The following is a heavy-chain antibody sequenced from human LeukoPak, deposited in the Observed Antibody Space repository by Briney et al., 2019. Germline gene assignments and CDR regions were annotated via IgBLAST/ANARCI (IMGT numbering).Heavy chain of an antibody. D-gene: IGHD3-10*01. CDR1: GGSISRDGYY. CDR2: ISYTGST. Sequence: PSETLSLTCTVSGGSISRDGYYWSWIRQNPGKGLEWIGYISYTGSTYYNPSLKSRVTMSVDTSKSHLSLKLNSVTAADTAVYCCARLWFGELFLDSWGQGVLVTVSS. CDR3: ARLWFGELFLDS. J-gene: IGHJ4*02. V-gene: IGHV4-31*03.